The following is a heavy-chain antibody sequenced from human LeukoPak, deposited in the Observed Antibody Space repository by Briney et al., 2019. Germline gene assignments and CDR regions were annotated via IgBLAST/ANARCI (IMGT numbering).Heavy chain of an antibody. CDR3: AFSYGYGFDY. Sequence: GSLRLSCAASGFTFSSYSMNWIRQPPGKGLEWIGEINHSGSTNYNPSLKSRVTISVDTSKNQFSLKLSSVTAADTAVYYCAFSYGYGFDYWGQGTLVTVSS. D-gene: IGHD5-18*01. J-gene: IGHJ4*02. CDR2: INHSGST. CDR1: GFTFSSYS. V-gene: IGHV4-34*08.